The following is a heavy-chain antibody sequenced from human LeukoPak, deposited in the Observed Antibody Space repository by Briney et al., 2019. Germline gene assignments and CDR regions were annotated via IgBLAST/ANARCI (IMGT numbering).Heavy chain of an antibody. D-gene: IGHD6-13*01. V-gene: IGHV4-59*12. J-gene: IGHJ4*02. CDR2: IYYSGST. CDR1: GGSISSYY. Sequence: PSETLSLTCTVSGGSISSYYWSWIRQPPGKGLEWIGYIYYSGSTNYNPSLKSRVTISVDTSKNQFSLKLSSVTAADTAVYYCARGLSMGIAAAGIRSWGQGTLVTVSS. CDR3: ARGLSMGIAAAGIRS.